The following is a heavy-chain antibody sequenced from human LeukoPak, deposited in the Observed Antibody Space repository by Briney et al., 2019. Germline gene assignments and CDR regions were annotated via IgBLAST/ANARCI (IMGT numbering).Heavy chain of an antibody. V-gene: IGHV1-8*01. CDR2: MNPNSGNT. CDR3: ARGQLSYGGNWFDP. Sequence: ASVKVSCKASGYTFTSYDINWVRQATGQGLEWMGWMNPNSGNTGYAQKFQGRVTMTRNTSISTAYMGLSSLRSEDTAVYYCARGQLSYGGNWFDPWGQGTLVTVSS. D-gene: IGHD4-23*01. J-gene: IGHJ5*02. CDR1: GYTFTSYD.